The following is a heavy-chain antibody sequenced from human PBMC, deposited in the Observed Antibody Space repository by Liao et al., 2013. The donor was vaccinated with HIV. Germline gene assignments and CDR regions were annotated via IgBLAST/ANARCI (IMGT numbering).Heavy chain of an antibody. V-gene: IGHV4-4*07. Sequence: QVQLQESGPRLVKPSETLSLTCSVSYGSISGYYWSWIRQPAGKGLEWIGRIYSSGSTHSNPSLKSRLTMSVDTSRNQFSLNLNSVTAADTAVYYCARKGVGIDAFDIWGQRDNGHRLL. CDR1: YGSISGYY. CDR2: IYSSGST. D-gene: IGHD3-10*01. CDR3: ARKGVGIDAFDI. J-gene: IGHJ3*02.